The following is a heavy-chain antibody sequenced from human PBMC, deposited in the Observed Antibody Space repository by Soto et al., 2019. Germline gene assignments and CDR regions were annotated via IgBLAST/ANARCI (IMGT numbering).Heavy chain of an antibody. CDR2: IIPIFGTA. D-gene: IGHD1-26*01. Sequence: SVKVSCKASGGTFSSYAISWVRQAPGQGLEWMGGIIPIFGTANYAQKFQGRVTITADESTSTAYMELSSLRSEDTAVYYCASPTSGSYYSFDYWGQGTLVTVSS. J-gene: IGHJ4*02. V-gene: IGHV1-69*13. CDR3: ASPTSGSYYSFDY. CDR1: GGTFSSYA.